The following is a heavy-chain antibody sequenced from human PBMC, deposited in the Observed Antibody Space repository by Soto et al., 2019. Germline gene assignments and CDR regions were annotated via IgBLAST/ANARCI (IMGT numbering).Heavy chain of an antibody. V-gene: IGHV3-23*01. CDR3: AKQRGYSSGWYGAFDI. CDR1: GFTFTSYA. CDR2: ISGSGGGT. D-gene: IGHD6-19*01. Sequence: VQLLESGGGLVPPGGSLRLSCAASGFTFTSYAMSWVRQAPGKGLEWVSLISGSGGGTYYADSVKGRFTISRDDSKNAVYLQMDSLRAEDTAVYYCAKQRGYSSGWYGAFDIWGQGTMVTVSS. J-gene: IGHJ3*02.